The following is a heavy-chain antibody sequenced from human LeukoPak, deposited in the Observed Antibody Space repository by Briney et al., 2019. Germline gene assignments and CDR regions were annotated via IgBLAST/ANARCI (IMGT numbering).Heavy chain of an antibody. CDR2: ISYDGSNK. J-gene: IGHJ4*02. CDR1: GFTFSSYG. V-gene: IGHV3-30*18. CDR3: AKGSSRYQLLWSPFDY. D-gene: IGHD2-2*01. Sequence: GRSLRLSCAASGFTFSSYGMHWVRQAPGKGLEWVAVISYDGSNKYYADSVKGRFTISRDDSKNTLYLQMNSLRAEDTAVYYCAKGSSRYQLLWSPFDYWGQGTLVTVSS.